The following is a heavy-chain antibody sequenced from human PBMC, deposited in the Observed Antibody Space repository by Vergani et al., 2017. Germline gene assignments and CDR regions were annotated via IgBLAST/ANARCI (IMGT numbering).Heavy chain of an antibody. D-gene: IGHD3-22*01. V-gene: IGHV1-69*18. CDR1: GGTFSSYA. J-gene: IGHJ4*02. CDR3: AKDPPRFITMIVVVRDY. Sequence: QVQLVQSGAEVKKPGSSVKVSCKASGGTFSSYAISWVRQAPGQGLEWMGRIIPIFGTANYAQKFQGRVTITADESTSTAYMELSSLRSEDTAVYYCAKDPPRFITMIVVVRDYWGQGTLVTVSS. CDR2: IIPIFGTA.